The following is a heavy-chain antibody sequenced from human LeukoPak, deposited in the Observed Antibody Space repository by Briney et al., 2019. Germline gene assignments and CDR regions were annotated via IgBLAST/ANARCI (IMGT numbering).Heavy chain of an antibody. V-gene: IGHV1-18*01. J-gene: IGHJ6*02. CDR2: ISAYNGNT. D-gene: IGHD3-10*01. CDR1: GYTFTSYG. Sequence: ASVKVSCKASGYTFTSYGISWVRQAPGQGLEWMGWISAYNGNTNYAQKLQGRVTMTTDTSTSTAYMVLRSLRSDDTAVYYCASSQLWFGELSHYTMDVWGQGTTVTVSS. CDR3: ASSQLWFGELSHYTMDV.